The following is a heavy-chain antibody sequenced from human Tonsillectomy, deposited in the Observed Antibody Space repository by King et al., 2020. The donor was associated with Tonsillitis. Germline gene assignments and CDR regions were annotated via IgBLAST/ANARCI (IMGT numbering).Heavy chain of an antibody. D-gene: IGHD3-3*01. V-gene: IGHV5-10-1*03. Sequence: VQLVESGAEVKKPGESLRISCKGSGYSFTSYWISWVRQMPGKGLEWMGRIDPSDSYTNYSPSFQGHVTISADKSISTAYLQWSSLKASDTAMYYCARQGLIRFLEWLSFDPWGQGTLVTVSS. CDR2: IDPSDSYT. CDR1: GYSFTSYW. CDR3: ARQGLIRFLEWLSFDP. J-gene: IGHJ5*02.